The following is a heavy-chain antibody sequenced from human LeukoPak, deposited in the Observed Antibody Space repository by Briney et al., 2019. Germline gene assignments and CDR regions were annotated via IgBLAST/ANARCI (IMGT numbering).Heavy chain of an antibody. Sequence: GGSLRLSCAASGFTFSDYYMSWIRQAPGKGLEWVSYISTSGTTTYYGDSVKGRFTISRDNAKNSLYLQMNNLRAEDTAVYYCARVKNGFDGNGYPYYYYYMDVWGRGTTVTVFS. D-gene: IGHD3-22*01. J-gene: IGHJ6*03. CDR1: GFTFSDYY. CDR3: ARVKNGFDGNGYPYYYYYMDV. V-gene: IGHV3-11*04. CDR2: ISTSGTTT.